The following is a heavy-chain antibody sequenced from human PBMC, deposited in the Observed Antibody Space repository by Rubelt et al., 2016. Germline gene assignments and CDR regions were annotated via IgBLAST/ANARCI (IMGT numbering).Heavy chain of an antibody. CDR1: GGSISSYY. CDR3: ARHHIVVVPAATFDI. Sequence: QLQLQESGPGLVKPSETLSLTCTVSGGSISSYYWSWIRQPLGKGLEWIGYIYYSGSTNYNPSLKSRVTISVDTSKNQFSLKLSSVTAADTAVYYCARHHIVVVPAATFDIWGQGTMVTVSS. CDR2: IYYSGST. J-gene: IGHJ3*02. V-gene: IGHV4-59*08. D-gene: IGHD2-2*01.